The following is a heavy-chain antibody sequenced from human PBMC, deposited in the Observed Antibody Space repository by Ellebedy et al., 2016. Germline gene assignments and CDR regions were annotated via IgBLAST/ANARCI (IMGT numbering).Heavy chain of an antibody. J-gene: IGHJ4*02. CDR1: GDSIISDCCN. CDR2: VYYTGFT. CDR3: VSKLWFGEDNFDY. Sequence: SETLSLTCNVSGDSIISDCCNWGWIRQPPGKGLEWIASVYYTGFTFYNPSLKSRVTMSVDTSKNHFSLNLTSVTAADTAVYYCVSKLWFGEDNFDYWGQGTLVTVSS. D-gene: IGHD3-10*01. V-gene: IGHV4-39*07.